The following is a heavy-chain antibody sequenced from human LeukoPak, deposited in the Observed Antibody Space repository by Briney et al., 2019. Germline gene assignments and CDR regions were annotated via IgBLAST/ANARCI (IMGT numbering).Heavy chain of an antibody. V-gene: IGHV1-2*02. CDR2: INPNSGGT. CDR1: GYTFTGYY. Sequence: ASVKVSFKASGYTFTGYYMHWVRQAPGQGLEWMGWINPNSGGTNYAQKFQGRVTMTRDTSISTAYMELSRLRSDDTAVYYCAREGIRFGEFNHPQAFDIWGQGTMVTVSS. D-gene: IGHD3-10*01. J-gene: IGHJ3*02. CDR3: AREGIRFGEFNHPQAFDI.